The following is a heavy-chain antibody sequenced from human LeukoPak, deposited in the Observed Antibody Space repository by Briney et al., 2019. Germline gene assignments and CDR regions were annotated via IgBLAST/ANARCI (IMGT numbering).Heavy chain of an antibody. Sequence: GGSLRLSCAASGFTFDDYAMHWVRQAPWKGLDWVSLITWDGDSTYYADSAKGRFTISRDNSKNSLYLQMNSLRAEDTAFYYCAKSTSSWSEFEYWGQGTLVTVSS. CDR2: ITWDGDST. V-gene: IGHV3-43D*03. D-gene: IGHD6-13*01. CDR3: AKSTSSWSEFEY. J-gene: IGHJ4*02. CDR1: GFTFDDYA.